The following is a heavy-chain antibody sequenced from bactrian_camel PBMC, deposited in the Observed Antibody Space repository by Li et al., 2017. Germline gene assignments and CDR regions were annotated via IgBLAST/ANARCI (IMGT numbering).Heavy chain of an antibody. CDR2: IEGDGSGTT. D-gene: IGHD6*01. J-gene: IGHJ4*01. Sequence: HVQLVESGGGSVQAGGSLRLSCAASGYTYSRYCMGWFRQAPGNMREGIARIEGDGSGTTTYADPVKGRFTISRDNAKNTVSLQMNSLKSEDTAVYYCAPAGRSYVDIKCRARLGQGTQVTVS. CDR1: GYTYSRYC. V-gene: IGHV3S26*01.